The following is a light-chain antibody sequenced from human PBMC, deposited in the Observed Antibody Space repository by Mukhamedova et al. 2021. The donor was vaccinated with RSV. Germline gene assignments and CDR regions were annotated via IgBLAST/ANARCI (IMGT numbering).Light chain of an antibody. Sequence: KLMIYDVSNRPSGVSNRFSGSKSGNTASLPISGLPAEDEADYYCSSYTSSSTRVFGGGTKLTVL. V-gene: IGLV2-14*03. CDR2: DVS. J-gene: IGLJ2*01. CDR3: SSYTSSSTRV.